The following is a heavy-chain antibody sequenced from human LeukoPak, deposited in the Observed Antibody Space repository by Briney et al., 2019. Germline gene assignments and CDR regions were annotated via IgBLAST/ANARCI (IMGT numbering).Heavy chain of an antibody. CDR1: GFTFSSYG. J-gene: IGHJ6*02. Sequence: GGSLRLSCAASGFTFSSYGMHWVRQAPGKGLEWVAVIWYDGSNKYYADSVKGRFTISRDNPKNTLYLQMNSLRAEDTAVYYCARDGSSSWYIHYYYYGMDVWGQGTTVTVSS. D-gene: IGHD6-13*01. CDR2: IWYDGSNK. V-gene: IGHV3-33*01. CDR3: ARDGSSSWYIHYYYYGMDV.